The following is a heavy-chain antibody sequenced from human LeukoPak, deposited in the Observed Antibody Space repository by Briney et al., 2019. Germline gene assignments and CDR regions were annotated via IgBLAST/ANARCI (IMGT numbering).Heavy chain of an antibody. D-gene: IGHD5-24*01. Sequence: TGGSLRLSCAASGFPFSSYGLTWVRQAPGKGLEWVSAISGSGTNTYYADSVKGRFTISRDNSKNTLYLQMNSLRAEDTAVYYCARDAVEMATIWGIDYWGQGTLVTVSS. CDR3: ARDAVEMATIWGIDY. CDR2: ISGSGTNT. V-gene: IGHV3-23*01. CDR1: GFPFSSYG. J-gene: IGHJ4*02.